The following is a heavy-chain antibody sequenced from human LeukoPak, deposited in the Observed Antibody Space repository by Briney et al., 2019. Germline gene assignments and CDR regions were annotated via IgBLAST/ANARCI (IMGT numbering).Heavy chain of an antibody. CDR3: ASSNSGSYSLDY. D-gene: IGHD1-26*01. V-gene: IGHV1-3*01. CDR1: GYTFTSYA. J-gene: IGHJ4*02. Sequence: ASVKVSCKASGYTFTSYAMHWVRQAPGQRLEWMGWINAGNGNTKYSQKFQGRVTMTRDTSTSTVYMELSSLRSEDTAVYYCASSNSGSYSLDYWGQGTLVTVSS. CDR2: INAGNGNT.